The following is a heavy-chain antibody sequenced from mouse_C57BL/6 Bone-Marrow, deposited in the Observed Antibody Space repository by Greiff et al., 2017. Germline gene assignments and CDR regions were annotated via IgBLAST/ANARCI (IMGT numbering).Heavy chain of an antibody. CDR2: IYPGSGST. CDR3: ARRVYYDYDGDY. CDR1: GYTFSRYW. Sequence: QVQLQQPGAELVKPGASVKMSCKASGYTFSRYWITWVKQRPGQGLEWIGDIYPGSGSTNYNEKFKSKATLTVDTSSSTAYMQLSSLTSEDSAVYYCARRVYYDYDGDYWGQGTTLTVSS. D-gene: IGHD2-4*01. V-gene: IGHV1-55*01. J-gene: IGHJ2*01.